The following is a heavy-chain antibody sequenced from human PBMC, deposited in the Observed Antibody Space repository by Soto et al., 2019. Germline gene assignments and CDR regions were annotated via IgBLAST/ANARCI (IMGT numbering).Heavy chain of an antibody. CDR2: IFHDGTA. J-gene: IGHJ4*02. V-gene: IGHV4-4*02. CDR3: GRLVYDTRLNYTYFDF. CDR1: GVSISSGNW. Sequence: PSETLSLTCAVSGVSISSGNWWTWVRQSPQRGLEYIGEIFHDGTANYYPSFERRVAISVNTSKNQFSLKLTSVTAADTAIYFFGRLVYDTRLNYTYFDFWGQGGLVTVSS. D-gene: IGHD2-2*02.